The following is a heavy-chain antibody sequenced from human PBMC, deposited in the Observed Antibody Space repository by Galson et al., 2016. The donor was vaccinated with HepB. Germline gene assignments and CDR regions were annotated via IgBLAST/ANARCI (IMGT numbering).Heavy chain of an antibody. CDR2: ISSSSSTI. Sequence: SLRLSCAASGFTLSSYSMNWVRQAPGKGLEWVSYISSSSSTIYYAASVKGRFTISRDNSKNSLYLQMNRLRAEDTAVYYCARDFDYWGRGTLVTVSS. CDR3: ARDFDY. CDR1: GFTLSSYS. J-gene: IGHJ4*02. V-gene: IGHV3-48*01.